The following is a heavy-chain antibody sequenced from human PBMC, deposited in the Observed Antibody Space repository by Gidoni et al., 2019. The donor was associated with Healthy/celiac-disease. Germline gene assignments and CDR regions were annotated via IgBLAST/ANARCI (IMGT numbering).Heavy chain of an antibody. D-gene: IGHD3-16*01. V-gene: IGHV3-66*02. CDR1: GFTVSSNY. Sequence: EVQLVESGGGLVQPGGSLRLSCAASGFTVSSNYMSWVRQAPGKGLEWVSVIYSGGSTYYADYVKGRFTISRDNSKNTLYLQMNSLRAEDTAVYYCARVVGEKDWFDPWGQGTLVTVSS. CDR3: ARVVGEKDWFDP. J-gene: IGHJ5*02. CDR2: IYSGGST.